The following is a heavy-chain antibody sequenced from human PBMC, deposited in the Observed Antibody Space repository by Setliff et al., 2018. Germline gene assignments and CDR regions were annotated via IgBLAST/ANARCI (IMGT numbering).Heavy chain of an antibody. V-gene: IGHV4-34*01. CDR3: TVYNTSIYGSGSYSGMDV. Sequence: SETLSLTCAVYGGSFSTYYWIWIRQPPGKGLEWIGEINHSGSTNYNPSLKSRVTISVDTSKNQFSLKLSSVTAADTALYYCTVYNTSIYGSGSYSGMDVWGQGTTVTVSS. J-gene: IGHJ6*02. D-gene: IGHD3-10*01. CDR1: GGSFSTYY. CDR2: INHSGST.